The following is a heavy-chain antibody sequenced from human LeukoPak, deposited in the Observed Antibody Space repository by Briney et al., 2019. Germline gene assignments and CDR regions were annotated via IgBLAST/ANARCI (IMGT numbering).Heavy chain of an antibody. CDR1: GFTFSSYG. D-gene: IGHD3-22*01. V-gene: IGHV3-33*01. CDR3: ARDYYDSSGYYYLVY. J-gene: IGHJ4*02. CDR2: IWYDGSNK. Sequence: QPGGSPRLSCAASGFTFSSYGMHWVRQAPGKGLEWVAVIWYDGSNKYYADSVKGRFTISRDNSKNTLYLQMNSLRAEDTAVHYCARDYYDSSGYYYLVYWGQGTLVTVSS.